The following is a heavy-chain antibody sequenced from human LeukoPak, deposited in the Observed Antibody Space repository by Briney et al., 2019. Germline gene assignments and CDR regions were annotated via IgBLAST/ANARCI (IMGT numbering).Heavy chain of an antibody. CDR1: GFSFSTYA. V-gene: IGHV3-23*01. CDR3: AKSLYGGCDY. D-gene: IGHD3-16*02. Sequence: GGPLRLSCAASGFSFSTYAMSWVRQAPGKGLEWVSGVNGNGGSTSYADSVKGRFTIFRDNSKNTVYLQMNSLRVEDTAVYYCAKSLYGGCDYWGQGTVVTVTS. CDR2: VNGNGGST. J-gene: IGHJ4*02.